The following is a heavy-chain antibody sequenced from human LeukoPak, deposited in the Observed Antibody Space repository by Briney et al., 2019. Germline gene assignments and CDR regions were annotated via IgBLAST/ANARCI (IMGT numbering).Heavy chain of an antibody. V-gene: IGHV3-66*02. CDR2: IYSGGSI. D-gene: IGHD3-22*01. Sequence: GGSLTLSCAASGFTVSSNYMSWVRQAPGKGLEWVSVIYSGGSIYYSDSVKGRFTISRDNSKNMLYLQMSSLRPEDTAVYYCARGSAYSHWGQGTLATVSS. CDR3: ARGSAYSH. CDR1: GFTVSSNY. J-gene: IGHJ4*02.